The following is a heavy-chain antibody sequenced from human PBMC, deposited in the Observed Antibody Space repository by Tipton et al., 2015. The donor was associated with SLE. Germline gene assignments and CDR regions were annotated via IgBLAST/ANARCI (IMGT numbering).Heavy chain of an antibody. J-gene: IGHJ4*02. Sequence: TLSLTCAVYGGSFSGYYWSWIRQPPGKGLEWIGEINHSGSTNYNPSLKSRVTISVDTSKNQFSLKLSSVTAADTAVYYCARGQLWADYFDYWGQGTLVTVSS. CDR3: ARGQLWADYFDY. D-gene: IGHD5-18*01. CDR1: GGSFSGYY. V-gene: IGHV4-34*01. CDR2: INHSGST.